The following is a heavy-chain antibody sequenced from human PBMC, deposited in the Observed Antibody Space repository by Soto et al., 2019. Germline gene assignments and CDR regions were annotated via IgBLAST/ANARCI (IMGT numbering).Heavy chain of an antibody. J-gene: IGHJ4*02. Sequence: EVQLVESGGGLVQPGGSLRLSCAASEFIFSSYSMNWVRQAPGKGLEWVSYISSTSNTIYYADSVKGRFTISRDNAQNSLYLQMNSLRDEDTAVYYCARGGIQLWSSLVYWGQGTLVTVSS. CDR2: ISSTSNTI. V-gene: IGHV3-48*02. D-gene: IGHD5-18*01. CDR1: EFIFSSYS. CDR3: ARGGIQLWSSLVY.